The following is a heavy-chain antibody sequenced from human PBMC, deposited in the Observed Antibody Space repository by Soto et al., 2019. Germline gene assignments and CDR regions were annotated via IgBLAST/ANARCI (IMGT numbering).Heavy chain of an antibody. D-gene: IGHD3-22*01. CDR3: AGQSYESRGYYYAY. V-gene: IGHV4-34*01. CDR2: INHSGST. J-gene: IGHJ4*02. Sequence: SETLSLTCAVYGGSFSGYYWSWIRQTPGKGLEWIGEINHSGSTNYNPSLKSRVTISVDTSKNQFSLKLSSVTAADTAVYYCAGQSYESRGYYYAYWGQGTLVTAPQ. CDR1: GGSFSGYY.